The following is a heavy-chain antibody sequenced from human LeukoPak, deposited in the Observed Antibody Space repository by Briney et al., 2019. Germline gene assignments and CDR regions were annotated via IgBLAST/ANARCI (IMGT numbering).Heavy chain of an antibody. D-gene: IGHD6-19*01. CDR1: GSSFTTYW. V-gene: IGHV5-51*01. CDR3: ARSASGWGFDD. Sequence: GESLNISWQRSGSSFTTYWIAGVRQMSGKGLEWMGIIYPGDSDTRYSTSCQGQVTISADKSISTAYLQWSSLKASDSAMYYCARSASGWGFDDWGQGTLVTVSS. CDR2: IYPGDSDT. J-gene: IGHJ4*02.